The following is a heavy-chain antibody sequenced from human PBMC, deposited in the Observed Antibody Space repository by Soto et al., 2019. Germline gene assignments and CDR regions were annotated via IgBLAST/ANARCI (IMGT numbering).Heavy chain of an antibody. Sequence: SETLSLTCTVSGGSISSYYWSWIRQPPGKGLEWIGYIYYSGSTDYNPSLKSRVTISVDTSKNQFSLKLSSVTAADTAVYYCARGGWKLFDYWGQGTLVTVSS. CDR3: ARGGWKLFDY. CDR1: GGSISSYY. J-gene: IGHJ4*02. V-gene: IGHV4-59*01. D-gene: IGHD6-19*01. CDR2: IYYSGST.